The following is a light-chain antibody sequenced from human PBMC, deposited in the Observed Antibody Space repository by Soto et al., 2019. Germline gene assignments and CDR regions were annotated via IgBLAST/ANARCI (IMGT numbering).Light chain of an antibody. V-gene: IGKV4-1*01. CDR3: QQYYNTPPT. CDR2: WAS. J-gene: IGKJ1*01. Sequence: DIVMTQSPDSLAVSLGERATINCKSSQSVLSSSNNLNYLAWYQQKPGQPPKLLLYWASTRESGVPNRFSGSGSGTDFTLTISSLQAEDVAAYYCQQYYNTPPTFGQGTKVEIK. CDR1: QSVLSSSNNLNY.